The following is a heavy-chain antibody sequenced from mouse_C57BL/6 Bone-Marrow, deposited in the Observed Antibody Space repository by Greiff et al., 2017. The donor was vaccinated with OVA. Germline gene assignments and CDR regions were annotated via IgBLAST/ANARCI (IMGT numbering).Heavy chain of an antibody. CDR1: GYTFTDYN. Sequence: EVQLQESGPELVKPGASVKMSCKASGYTFTDYNMHWVKQSHGKSLEWIGYINPNNGGTSYNQKFKGKATLTVNKSSSTAYMELRSLTSEDSAVYYCARGENSNYFDYWGQGTTLTVSS. CDR3: ARGENSNYFDY. D-gene: IGHD2-5*01. V-gene: IGHV1-22*01. CDR2: INPNNGGT. J-gene: IGHJ2*01.